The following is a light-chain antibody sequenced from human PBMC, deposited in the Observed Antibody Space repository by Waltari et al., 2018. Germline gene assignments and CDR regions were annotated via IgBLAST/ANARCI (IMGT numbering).Light chain of an antibody. CDR3: QQYYSTPRT. Sequence: DIVMTQSPDSLPVSLGERATVNCKSSQSVLYSPNNKNYLAWYQQKPGQPPKLLIYWASTRDSGVPDRFSGSGSGTDFTLTISSLQAEDVAVYYCQQYYSTPRTFGQGTKVEI. V-gene: IGKV4-1*01. J-gene: IGKJ1*01. CDR2: WAS. CDR1: QSVLYSPNNKNY.